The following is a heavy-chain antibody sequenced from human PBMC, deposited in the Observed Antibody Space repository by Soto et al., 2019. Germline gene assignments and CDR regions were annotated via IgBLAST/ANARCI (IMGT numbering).Heavy chain of an antibody. J-gene: IGHJ4*02. CDR3: ARSGVWYYFDY. V-gene: IGHV3-33*01. CDR2: IWYDGSNK. CDR1: GFTFSSYG. D-gene: IGHD2-8*02. Sequence: GGSLRLSCAASGFTFSSYGMHWVRQAPGKGLEWVAVIWYDGSNKYYADSVKGRFTISRDNSKNTLYLQMNSLRAEDTAVYYCARSGVWYYFDYWGQGTLVTVSS.